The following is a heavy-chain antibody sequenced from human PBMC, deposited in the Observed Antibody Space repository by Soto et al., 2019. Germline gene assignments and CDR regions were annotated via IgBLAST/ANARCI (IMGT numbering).Heavy chain of an antibody. D-gene: IGHD4-4*01. CDR3: AKEAYSWSARDYYYYMDV. V-gene: IGHV3-23*01. J-gene: IGHJ6*03. CDR1: GFTFSSYA. CDR2: ISGSGGST. Sequence: GGSLRLSCAASGFTFSSYAMSWVRQAPGKGLEWVSAISGSGGSTYYADSVKGRFTISRDNSKNTLYLQMNSLRAEDTAVYYCAKEAYSWSARDYYYYMDVWGKGTTVTVSS.